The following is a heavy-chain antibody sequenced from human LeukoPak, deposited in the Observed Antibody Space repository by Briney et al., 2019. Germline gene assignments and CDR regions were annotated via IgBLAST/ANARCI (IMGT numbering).Heavy chain of an antibody. V-gene: IGHV3-30*02. CDR1: GLIFSTYG. D-gene: IGHD6-13*01. Sequence: GGSLRLSCVASGLIFSTYGMHWVRQAPGKGLEWVAFIQFDGSDEHYSDSVKGRFTISRDNSKNTLFLQMNNLGTEDTSVYYCAEDQKLQPFHYWGQGTLVTVSS. J-gene: IGHJ4*02. CDR2: IQFDGSDE. CDR3: AEDQKLQPFHY.